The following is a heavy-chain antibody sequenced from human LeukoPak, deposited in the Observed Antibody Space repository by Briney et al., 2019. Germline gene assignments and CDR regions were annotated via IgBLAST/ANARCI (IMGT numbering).Heavy chain of an antibody. CDR1: GGSISSSSYY. CDR2: IYYSGRT. CDR3: ATLGPDYLEGVFLGPSTKLDY. J-gene: IGHJ4*02. D-gene: IGHD2-8*01. Sequence: PSETLSLTCTVSGGSISSSSYYWGWIRQPPGKGLEWIGSIYYSGRTYYNPSLKSRVTISVDTSKNQSSLKLSSVTAVDTAVYYFATLGPDYLEGVFLGPSTKLDYWGQGTLVTVSS. V-gene: IGHV4-39*07.